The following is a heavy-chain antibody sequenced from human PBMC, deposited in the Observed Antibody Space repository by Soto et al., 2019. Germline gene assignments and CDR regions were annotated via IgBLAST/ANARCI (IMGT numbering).Heavy chain of an antibody. V-gene: IGHV1-18*04. CDR3: ARGYYDSSGYYWGDAFDI. Sequence: ASVKVSCKASGYTFTSYGISWVRQAPGQGLEWMGWISAYNGNTNYAQKLQGRVTMTTDTSMSTAYMELRSLRSDDTAVYYCARGYYDSSGYYWGDAFDIWGQGTMVTVSS. CDR2: ISAYNGNT. D-gene: IGHD3-22*01. CDR1: GYTFTSYG. J-gene: IGHJ3*02.